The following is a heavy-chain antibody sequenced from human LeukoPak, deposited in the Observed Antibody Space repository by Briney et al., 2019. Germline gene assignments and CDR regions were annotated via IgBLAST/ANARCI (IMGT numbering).Heavy chain of an antibody. CDR1: GGSISGYH. CDR2: IYYSGSS. D-gene: IGHD3-9*01. CDR3: ARHYYDILTGYYNLDY. J-gene: IGHJ4*02. V-gene: IGHV4-59*08. Sequence: SETLSLTCNVSGGSISGYHWSWIRQPPGKGLEWLGYIYYSGSSNYNPSLKSRVTISVDTSKNQFSLKLSSVAAADTAVYYCARHYYDILTGYYNLDYWGQGTLVTVSS.